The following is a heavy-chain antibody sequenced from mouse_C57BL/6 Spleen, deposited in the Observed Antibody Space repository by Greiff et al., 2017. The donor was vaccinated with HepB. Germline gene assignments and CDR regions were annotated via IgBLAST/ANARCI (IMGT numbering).Heavy chain of an antibody. V-gene: IGHV1-19*01. CDR1: GYTFTDYY. CDR3: APAYGSDPLGY. D-gene: IGHD1-1*01. Sequence: VQLQQSGPVLVKPGASVKMSCKASGYTFTDYYMNWVKQSHGKSLEWIGVINPYNGGTSYNQKFKGKATLTVDKSSSTAYMELNSLTSEDSAVYYCAPAYGSDPLGYWGQGTTLTVSS. J-gene: IGHJ2*01. CDR2: INPYNGGT.